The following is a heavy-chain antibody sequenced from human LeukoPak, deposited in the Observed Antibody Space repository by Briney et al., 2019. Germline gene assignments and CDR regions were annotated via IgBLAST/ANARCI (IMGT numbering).Heavy chain of an antibody. V-gene: IGHV3-21*01. CDR2: ISSSSSYI. Sequence: GGSLRLSCAASGFTFSSYSMNWVRQAPGKGLEWVSSISSSSSYIYYADSVKGRFTISRDNAKNSLYLQMNSLRAEDTAVYYCAREGLDTAMGDDAFDIWGQGTMVTVSS. J-gene: IGHJ3*02. CDR3: AREGLDTAMGDDAFDI. CDR1: GFTFSSYS. D-gene: IGHD5-18*01.